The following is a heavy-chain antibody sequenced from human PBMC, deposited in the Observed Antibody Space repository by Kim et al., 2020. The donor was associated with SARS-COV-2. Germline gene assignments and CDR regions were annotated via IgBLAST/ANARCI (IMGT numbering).Heavy chain of an antibody. Sequence: PSLKSRVTMSVDTSKNKFSLKLSSVTAADTAVYYCARTYYDFWSGYHFDYWGQGTLVTVSS. J-gene: IGHJ4*02. CDR3: ARTYYDFWSGYHFDY. V-gene: IGHV4-4*07. D-gene: IGHD3-3*01.